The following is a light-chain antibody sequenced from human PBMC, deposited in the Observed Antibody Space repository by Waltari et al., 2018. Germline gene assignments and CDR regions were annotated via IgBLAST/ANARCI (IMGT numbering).Light chain of an antibody. J-gene: IGKJ1*01. V-gene: IGKV1-NL1*01. CDR2: GAS. CDR1: QDISNS. CDR3: QQYYDGPRT. Sequence: DIQMTQSPSSLSASFGDRVTITCRASQDISNSLAWYQQKLGRAPKLLLHGASRLESGVPSRFSGRGSGTDYTLTISSLQPEDFATYYCQQYYDGPRTFDQGTKVELK.